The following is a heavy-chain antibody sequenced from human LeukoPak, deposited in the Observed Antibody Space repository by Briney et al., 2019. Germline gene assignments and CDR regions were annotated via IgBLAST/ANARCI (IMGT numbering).Heavy chain of an antibody. CDR2: ISTGGRTI. CDR1: GFTFSDYE. Sequence: GGSLRLSCAASGFTFSDYEMNWVRQAPGKGLEWLSYISTGGRTIKYADSVKGRFTISRDNARSSLFLQMTNLRVEDTAVYFCSRGATVTYYFDHWGQGALVAVSS. D-gene: IGHD4-17*01. CDR3: SRGATVTYYFDH. V-gene: IGHV3-48*03. J-gene: IGHJ4*02.